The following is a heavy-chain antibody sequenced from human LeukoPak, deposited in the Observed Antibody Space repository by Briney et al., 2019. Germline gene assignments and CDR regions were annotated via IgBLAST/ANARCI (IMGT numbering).Heavy chain of an antibody. V-gene: IGHV4-30-2*01. J-gene: IGHJ6*02. Sequence: SETLSLTCAVSGGSISSGGYSCSWIRQPPGKGLEWIGYIYHSGSTYYNPSLKSRVTISVDRSKNQFSLKLSSVTAADTAVCYCARDRLLYGNYYGMDVWGQGTTVTVSS. CDR1: GGSISSGGYS. D-gene: IGHD3-3*01. CDR3: ARDRLLYGNYYGMDV. CDR2: IYHSGST.